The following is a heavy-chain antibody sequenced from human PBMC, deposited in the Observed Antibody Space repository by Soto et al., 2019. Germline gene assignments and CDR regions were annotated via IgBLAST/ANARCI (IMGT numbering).Heavy chain of an antibody. V-gene: IGHV3-21*01. J-gene: IGHJ5*01. CDR1: GFTVSSNY. D-gene: IGHD6-13*01. CDR3: TRDASRDSSARGWFDP. CDR2: ISSNSAYI. Sequence: GGSLRLSCAASGFTVSSNYMSWVRQAPGKGLEWVSTISSNSAYIYYTDALRGRFTISRDNAKNSLHLQMNSLRAEDTAVYYCTRDASRDSSARGWFDPWGPGTLVTVSS.